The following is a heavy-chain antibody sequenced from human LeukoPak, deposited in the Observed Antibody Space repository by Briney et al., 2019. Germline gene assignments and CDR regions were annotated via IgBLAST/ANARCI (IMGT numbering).Heavy chain of an antibody. D-gene: IGHD3-10*01. Sequence: SETLSLTCAVYGGSFSDYYWTWIRQPPGKGLEWIGEIIHSGSTSYNPPLKGRVTISVDTSKNQFSLNLSSVTAADTAVYYCAREGVRGVIYGWGQGTLVTVSS. J-gene: IGHJ4*02. CDR3: AREGVRGVIYG. CDR1: GGSFSDYY. V-gene: IGHV4-34*12. CDR2: IIHSGST.